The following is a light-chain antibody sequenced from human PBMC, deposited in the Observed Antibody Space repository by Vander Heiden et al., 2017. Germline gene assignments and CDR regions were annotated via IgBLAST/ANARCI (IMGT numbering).Light chain of an antibody. CDR2: WAS. Sequence: DIVMTQSPDSLAVSLGERATINCKSSQSVLYSSNNKNYLAWYQQKPGQHPKLLIYWASTRESGVPDRFSGSGSGTDFTLTISSLQAEDVAVYYCQQYYNVPFTFGPGTKVDIK. V-gene: IGKV4-1*01. CDR1: QSVLYSSNNKNY. CDR3: QQYYNVPFT. J-gene: IGKJ3*01.